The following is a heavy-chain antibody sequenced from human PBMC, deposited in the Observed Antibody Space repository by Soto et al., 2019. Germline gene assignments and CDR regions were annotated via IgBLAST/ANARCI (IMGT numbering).Heavy chain of an antibody. CDR2: IYYSGST. Sequence: SETLSLTCTVSGGSISSYYWSWIRQPPGKGLEWIGYIYYSGSTNYNPSLKSRVTISVDTSKNQFSLKLSSVTSADTAMYYCARPYSETYWSAFDIWGQGTMVTVS. CDR1: GGSISSYY. D-gene: IGHD1-26*01. V-gene: IGHV4-59*01. J-gene: IGHJ3*02. CDR3: ARPYSETYWSAFDI.